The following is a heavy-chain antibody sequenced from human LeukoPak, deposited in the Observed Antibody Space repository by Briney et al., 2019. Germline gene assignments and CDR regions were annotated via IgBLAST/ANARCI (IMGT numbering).Heavy chain of an antibody. CDR2: ISAYNGNT. J-gene: IGHJ4*02. D-gene: IGHD3-22*01. Sequence: ASVKVSCKASGYTFTSYGISWVRQAPGQGPEWMGWISAYNGNTNYAQKLQGRVTMTTDTSTSTAYMELRSLRSDDTAVYYCARDPPTYYYDSSGYYLPGDYWGQGTLVTVSS. CDR3: ARDPPTYYYDSSGYYLPGDY. V-gene: IGHV1-18*01. CDR1: GYTFTSYG.